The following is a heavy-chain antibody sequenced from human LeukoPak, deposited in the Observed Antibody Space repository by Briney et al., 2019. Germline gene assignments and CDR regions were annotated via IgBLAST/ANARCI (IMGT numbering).Heavy chain of an antibody. J-gene: IGHJ4*02. CDR3: ARSSPGSGYYPFDY. CDR2: IIPIFGTA. D-gene: IGHD3-22*01. Sequence: GASVKVSCKASGGTFSSYAISWVRQAPGQGLEWMGGIIPIFGTAKYAQKFQGRVTITADESTSTAYMELSSLRSDDTAVYYCARSSPGSGYYPFDYWGQGTLVTVSS. V-gene: IGHV1-69*13. CDR1: GGTFSSYA.